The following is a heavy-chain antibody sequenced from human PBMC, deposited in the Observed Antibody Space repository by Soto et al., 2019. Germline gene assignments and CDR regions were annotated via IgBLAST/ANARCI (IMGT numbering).Heavy chain of an antibody. D-gene: IGHD2-15*01. CDR3: ARNSLALRKNNWFDT. Sequence: PXETLSLPCTVSCDSIISSYFYWGWVRQPPGKVLEWIGSIFYLGSSYYNPSLKSRVTMSVDTSKNQFSLRLRSVTAADTALYFCARNSLALRKNNWFDTWGQGIMVTVSS. CDR2: IFYLGSS. J-gene: IGHJ5*02. V-gene: IGHV4-39*01. CDR1: CDSIISSYFY.